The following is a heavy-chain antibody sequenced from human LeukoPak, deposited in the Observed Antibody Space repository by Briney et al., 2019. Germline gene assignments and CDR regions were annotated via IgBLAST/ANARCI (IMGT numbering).Heavy chain of an antibody. CDR2: IHYSGST. Sequence: SETLSLTCTVSGGSISSYYWSWIRQPPGKGLEWIGYIHYSGSTNYNPSLKSRVTISVDTSKNQFSLKLSSVTAADTAVYYCARGWFGELAPFDYWGQGTLVTVSS. V-gene: IGHV4-59*01. D-gene: IGHD3-10*01. J-gene: IGHJ4*02. CDR1: GGSISSYY. CDR3: ARGWFGELAPFDY.